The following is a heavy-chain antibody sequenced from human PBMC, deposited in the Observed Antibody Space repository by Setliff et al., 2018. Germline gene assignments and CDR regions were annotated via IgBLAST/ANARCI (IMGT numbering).Heavy chain of an antibody. J-gene: IGHJ6*02. Sequence: SETLSLTCTVSGGSISSTNHYWSWIRQPPGKGLEWIGEINHSGSTNYNPSLKSRVTISVDTSKNQFSLKLSSVTAADTAVYYCARKKTVYWYYGMDVWGQGTTVTVSS. V-gene: IGHV4-34*01. D-gene: IGHD2-15*01. CDR2: INHSGST. CDR1: GGSISSTNHY. CDR3: ARKKTVYWYYGMDV.